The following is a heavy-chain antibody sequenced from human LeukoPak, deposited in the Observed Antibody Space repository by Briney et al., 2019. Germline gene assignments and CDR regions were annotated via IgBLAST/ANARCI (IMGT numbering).Heavy chain of an antibody. V-gene: IGHV3-23*01. J-gene: IGHJ5*02. CDR2: ITTSDST. Sequence: PGGSLRLSCAASGFTFSSYTMSWVRQAPGKGLEWVSTITTSDSTYYADSVKGRFTISRDNSRNTLYLQMSSLRAEDTAVYYCAKADSSGWYESNWFDPWGQGTLVTVSS. D-gene: IGHD6-19*01. CDR1: GFTFSSYT. CDR3: AKADSSGWYESNWFDP.